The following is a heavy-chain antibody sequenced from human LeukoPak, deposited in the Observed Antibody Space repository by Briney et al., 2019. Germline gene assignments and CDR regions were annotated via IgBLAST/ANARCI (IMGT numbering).Heavy chain of an antibody. CDR1: GDSISSRSYY. J-gene: IGHJ5*02. D-gene: IGHD2-2*01. Sequence: SETLSLTCNVSGDSISSRSYYWGWIRQPPGKGLEWIGSIYYSGSTYYNPSLKSRVTISVDTSKNQFSLKLSSVTAADTAVYYCARDRTHNIVVVPAAENWFDPWGQGTLVTVSS. CDR2: IYYSGST. V-gene: IGHV4-39*07. CDR3: ARDRTHNIVVVPAAENWFDP.